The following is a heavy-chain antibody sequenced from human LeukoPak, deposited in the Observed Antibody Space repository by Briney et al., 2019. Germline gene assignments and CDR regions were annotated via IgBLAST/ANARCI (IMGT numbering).Heavy chain of an antibody. CDR1: GGTFSSYA. D-gene: IGHD1-14*01. J-gene: IGHJ4*02. V-gene: IGHV1-69*01. CDR3: VRAGGPRKWYFDY. Sequence: ASVKVSCKASGGTFSSYAISWVRQAPGQGLEWMGGIIPIFGTANYAQKFQGRVTITADESTSTAYMELSSLRSEDTAVYYCVRAGGPRKWYFDYWGQGTTVIVSS. CDR2: IIPIFGTA.